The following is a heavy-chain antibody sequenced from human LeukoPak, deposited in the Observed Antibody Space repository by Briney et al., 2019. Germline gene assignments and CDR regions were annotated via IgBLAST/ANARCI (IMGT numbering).Heavy chain of an antibody. CDR1: GGSISSNY. CDR3: ARTRDGYNYRGAFNI. V-gene: IGHV4-4*07. Sequence: SSETLSLTCTVSGGSISSNYWSWIRQPAGKGLEWIGRIYISGSTNYNPSLKSRVTMSVDTSKNQFSLKLSSVVAADTAVYYCARTRDGYNYRGAFNIWGQGTLLTVSS. J-gene: IGHJ3*02. D-gene: IGHD5-24*01. CDR2: IYISGST.